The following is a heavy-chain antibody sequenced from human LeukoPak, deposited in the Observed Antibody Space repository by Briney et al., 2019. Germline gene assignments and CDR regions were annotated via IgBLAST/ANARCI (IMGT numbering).Heavy chain of an antibody. CDR1: AFTFSSYA. V-gene: IGHV3-23*01. CDR2: ISGSGGST. CDR3: VREDTPATANY. J-gene: IGHJ4*02. D-gene: IGHD2-21*02. Sequence: GGSLRLSCAASAFTFSSYAMSWVRQAPGKGLEWVSVISGSGGSTYYADSVKGRFTISRDNSKNTLYLQMNSLRAEDTAVYYCVREDTPATANYWGQGTLVTISS.